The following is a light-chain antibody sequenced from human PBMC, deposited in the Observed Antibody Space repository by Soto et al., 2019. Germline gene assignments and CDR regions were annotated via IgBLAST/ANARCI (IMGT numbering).Light chain of an antibody. Sequence: DIQMTQSPSSLSASPGDRVTITCRASQGISNYLAWYQQKPGKVPKLLIYAASTLQSGVPSRFGGSGSGTDFTLTISSLQPEDVATYYCQKYNSALFTFGPGTTVDIQ. CDR3: QKYNSALFT. J-gene: IGKJ3*01. CDR2: AAS. V-gene: IGKV1-27*01. CDR1: QGISNY.